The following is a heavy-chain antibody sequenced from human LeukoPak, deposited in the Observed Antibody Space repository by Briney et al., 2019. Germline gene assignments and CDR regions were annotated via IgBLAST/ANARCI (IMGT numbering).Heavy chain of an antibody. CDR3: ARHESVVTPDAFDI. V-gene: IGHV4-61*01. D-gene: IGHD4-23*01. CDR1: GGSISSGSYY. Sequence: PSQTLSLTCTVSGGSISSGSYYWSWIRQPPGKGLEWIGYIYYSGSTNYNPSLKSRVTISVDTSKNQFSLKLSSVTAADTAVYYCARHESVVTPDAFDIWGQGTMVTVSS. J-gene: IGHJ3*02. CDR2: IYYSGST.